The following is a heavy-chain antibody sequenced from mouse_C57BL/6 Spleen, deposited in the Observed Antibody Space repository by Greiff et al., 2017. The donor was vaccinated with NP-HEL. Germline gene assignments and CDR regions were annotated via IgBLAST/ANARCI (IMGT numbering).Heavy chain of an antibody. V-gene: IGHV1-19*01. CDR1: GYTFTDYY. CDR2: INPYNGGT. J-gene: IGHJ2*01. Sequence: EVQVVESGPVLVKPGASVKMSCKASGYTFTDYYMNWVKQSHGKSLEWIGVINPYNGGTSYNQKFKGKATLTVDKSSSTAYMERNSLTSEDSAVYYCARTTVVATDFDYWGQGTTLTVSS. D-gene: IGHD1-1*01. CDR3: ARTTVVATDFDY.